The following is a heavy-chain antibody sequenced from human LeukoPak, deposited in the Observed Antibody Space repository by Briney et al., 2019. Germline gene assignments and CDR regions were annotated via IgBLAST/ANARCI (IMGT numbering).Heavy chain of an antibody. CDR1: GYTFTSYG. CDR2: ISAYNGNT. D-gene: IGHD3-3*01. Sequence: GASVKVSCKASGYTFTSYGISLVRQAPGQGLEWIGWISAYNGNTNYAQKLQGRVTMTTDTSTSTAYMELRSLRSDDTAVYYCARDRELRFLEWELWGQGTLVTVSS. CDR3: ARDRELRFLEWEL. J-gene: IGHJ1*01. V-gene: IGHV1-18*01.